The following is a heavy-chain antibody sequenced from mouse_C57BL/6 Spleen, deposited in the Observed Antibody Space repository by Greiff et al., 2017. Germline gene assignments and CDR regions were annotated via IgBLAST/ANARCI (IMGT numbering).Heavy chain of an antibody. V-gene: IGHV1-53*01. CDR2: INPSNGGT. Sequence: QVQLQQPGTELVKPGASVNLSCTASGYTFTSYWMHWVKQRPGQGLEWIGNINPSNGGTNSNEKFKIKATLTVDKSSSTAYMQLSSLTSEDSAVYYCARYVYGNPYWYFDVWGTGTTVTVSS. CDR1: GYTFTSYW. CDR3: ARYVYGNPYWYFDV. J-gene: IGHJ1*03. D-gene: IGHD2-1*01.